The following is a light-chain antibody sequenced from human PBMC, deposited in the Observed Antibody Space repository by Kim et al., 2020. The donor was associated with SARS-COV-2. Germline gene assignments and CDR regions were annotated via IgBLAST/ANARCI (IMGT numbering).Light chain of an antibody. CDR1: SRDVGGYNY. V-gene: IGLV2-14*03. Sequence: GQSITIHSTGASRDVGGYNYVSWYQQHPGKAPKLMIDDVSNRPSGVSNRFSGSKSGNTASLTISGLQAEDEADYYCSSYTSSSTDVFGTGTKVTVL. J-gene: IGLJ1*01. CDR2: DVS. CDR3: SSYTSSSTDV.